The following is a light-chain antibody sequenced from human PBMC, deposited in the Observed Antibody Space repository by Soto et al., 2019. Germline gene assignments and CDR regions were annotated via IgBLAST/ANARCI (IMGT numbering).Light chain of an antibody. CDR1: QSISSNY. CDR3: QQYGYPQLT. CDR2: GAS. Sequence: EIVLTQSAGTLSLSPGETVTLSCRASQSISSNYVAWFQHKPGQAPRLLIYGASSRAPGIPERFSGSGSGTDFSLTINRLEPGDSAVFYCQQYGYPQLTFGGGTKVEIK. J-gene: IGKJ4*01. V-gene: IGKV3-20*01.